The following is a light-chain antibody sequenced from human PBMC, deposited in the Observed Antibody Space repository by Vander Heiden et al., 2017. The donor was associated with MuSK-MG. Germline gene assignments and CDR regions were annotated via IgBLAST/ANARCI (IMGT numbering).Light chain of an antibody. Sequence: IQITHSPSSLSPSIGDRVTITCRASQSIGTYLNWYQHTLGKAPKLLIFAASNLQSGVPSRFSGSGSGTDFTLTISSLQPEDFATYFCQQSYSNPKTFGQGTKVEIK. V-gene: IGKV1-39*01. J-gene: IGKJ1*01. CDR2: AAS. CDR1: QSIGTY. CDR3: QQSYSNPKT.